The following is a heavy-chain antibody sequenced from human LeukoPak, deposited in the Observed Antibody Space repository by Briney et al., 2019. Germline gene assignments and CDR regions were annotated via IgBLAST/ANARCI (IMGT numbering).Heavy chain of an antibody. D-gene: IGHD6-19*01. J-gene: IGHJ4*02. Sequence: ASVKVSCKASGYTFTDYYIQWVRKAPGQGLEWMGWINPNSGGTNYAQKFQGRVTMTRDTSISTAYMELSRLRSDDTAVYYCARGPPLIAVAGTKWFGWGQGTLVTVSS. CDR2: INPNSGGT. CDR3: ARGPPLIAVAGTKWFG. CDR1: GYTFTDYY. V-gene: IGHV1-2*02.